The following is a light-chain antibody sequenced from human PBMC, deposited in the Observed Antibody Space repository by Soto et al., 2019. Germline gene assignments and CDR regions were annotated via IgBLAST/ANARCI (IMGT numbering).Light chain of an antibody. Sequence: QSVLTQPASVSGSPGQSITISCTGTSSDVGGYNYVSWYQQYPGKAPKLMIYDVSNRPSGVSYRFSGSKSGNTASLTISGLQAEDEADYYCNSYRSGSTYVFGTGTKVTVL. CDR3: NSYRSGSTYV. J-gene: IGLJ1*01. CDR1: SSDVGGYNY. V-gene: IGLV2-14*01. CDR2: DVS.